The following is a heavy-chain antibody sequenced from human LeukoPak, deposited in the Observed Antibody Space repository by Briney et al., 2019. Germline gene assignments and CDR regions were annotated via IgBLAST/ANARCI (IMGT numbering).Heavy chain of an antibody. V-gene: IGHV4-59*01. CDR1: DGSISIYY. Sequence: PSETLSLTCTVSDGSISIYYWSWIRQPPGKGLEWIGYMYHTGSSIYSPSLKSRLTISVDTSKNQFSLNLSSMTAADTAVYYCAGDQGGSAHRHAFDIWGQGTLVTVSS. J-gene: IGHJ3*02. CDR2: MYHTGSS. CDR3: AGDQGGSAHRHAFDI. D-gene: IGHD1-26*01.